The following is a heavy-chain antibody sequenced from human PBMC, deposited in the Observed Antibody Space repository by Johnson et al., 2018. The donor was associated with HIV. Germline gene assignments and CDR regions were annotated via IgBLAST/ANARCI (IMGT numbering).Heavy chain of an antibody. J-gene: IGHJ3*02. V-gene: IGHV3-30*02. Sequence: QVQLVESGGGVVQPGGSLRLSFAASGFTFSTYGLHWVRQAPGKGLEWVAFIRYDGSSKYYADSVKGRFTISRDNSKNTLYLQMNSLRAEDTALYYCAKDVGNYWPDAFDIWGQGTMVTVSS. CDR1: GFTFSTYG. D-gene: IGHD3-22*01. CDR2: IRYDGSSK. CDR3: AKDVGNYWPDAFDI.